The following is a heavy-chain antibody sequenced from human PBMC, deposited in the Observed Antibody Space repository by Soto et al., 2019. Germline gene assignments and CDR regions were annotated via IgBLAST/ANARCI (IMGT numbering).Heavy chain of an antibody. CDR1: GGSISSGGYY. V-gene: IGHV4-31*03. J-gene: IGHJ5*02. D-gene: IGHD2-2*01. CDR3: ARDYCISTSCYFDP. CDR2: IYYSGST. Sequence: SETLSLTCTFSGGSISSGGYYWSWIRQHPGKGLEWIGYIYYSGSTYYNPSLKSRVTISVDTSKNQFSLKLSSVTAADTAVYYCARDYCISTSCYFDPWGQGTLVTVSS.